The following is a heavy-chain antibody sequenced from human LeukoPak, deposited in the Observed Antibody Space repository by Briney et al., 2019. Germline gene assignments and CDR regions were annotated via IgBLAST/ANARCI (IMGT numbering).Heavy chain of an antibody. V-gene: IGHV3-48*03. CDR2: ISSSGSTI. D-gene: IGHD3-22*01. CDR3: ARGKIVVLDY. J-gene: IGHJ4*02. Sequence: GGALRLSCAASGFIFSSYERNWVRQAPGKGLEWVSYISSSGSTIYYADSVKGRFTISRDNAKNSLYLQMNSLRAEDTAVYYCARGKIVVLDYWGQGTLVTVSS. CDR1: GFIFSSYE.